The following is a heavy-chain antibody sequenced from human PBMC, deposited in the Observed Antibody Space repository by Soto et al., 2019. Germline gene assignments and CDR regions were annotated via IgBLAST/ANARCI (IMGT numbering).Heavy chain of an antibody. D-gene: IGHD3-10*01. J-gene: IGHJ6*02. Sequence: PGGSLRLSCAASGFTFSSDWMHWVRQAPGKGLVWVSRIDTDGSGTSYADSVKGRFTISRDNSKNTLYLQMNSLRAEDTAVYYCARDPLYYGSGTPLWDYYYGMDVWGQGTTVTVSS. CDR3: ARDPLYYGSGTPLWDYYYGMDV. CDR2: IDTDGSGT. V-gene: IGHV3-74*01. CDR1: GFTFSSDW.